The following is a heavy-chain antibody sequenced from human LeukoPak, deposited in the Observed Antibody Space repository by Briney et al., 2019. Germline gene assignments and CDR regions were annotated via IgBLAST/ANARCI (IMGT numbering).Heavy chain of an antibody. V-gene: IGHV3-53*01. CDR3: ARVGGH. Sequence: GGPLRLLCAASWFNVRRNYMMWVGQAPAKGLEAVSGIYRGGSTYFAESVRGRFTISRDNSKNTLYLQMNSLRVEDTAVYYCARVGGHWGQGTLVTVSS. J-gene: IGHJ4*02. CDR1: WFNVRRNY. CDR2: IYRGGST. D-gene: IGHD3-10*01.